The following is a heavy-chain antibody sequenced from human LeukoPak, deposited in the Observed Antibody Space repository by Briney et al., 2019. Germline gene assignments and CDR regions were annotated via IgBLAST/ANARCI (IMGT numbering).Heavy chain of an antibody. CDR2: IYTSGST. Sequence: SETLSLTCTVSGGSISSYYWSWIQQPAGKGLEWIGRIYTSGSTNYNPSLKSRVTMSVDTSKNQFSLKLSSVTAADTAVYYCARDTSPDCTNGVCSDCWGQGTLVTVSS. V-gene: IGHV4-4*07. CDR3: ARDTSPDCTNGVCSDC. D-gene: IGHD2-8*01. CDR1: GGSISSYY. J-gene: IGHJ4*02.